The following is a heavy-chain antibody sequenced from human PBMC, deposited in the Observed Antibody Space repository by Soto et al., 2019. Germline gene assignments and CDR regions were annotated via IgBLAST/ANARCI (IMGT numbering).Heavy chain of an antibody. Sequence: PSETLSLTCSVSGRPMSSNYWSWIRQSPDKGLEWLGYVFYGGTDYNPSLGGRVSMSVETSKSQFSLKLTSVTVADTAVYYCASYRGALYFESWGPGILVTAPQ. CDR2: VFYGGT. V-gene: IGHV4-59*01. J-gene: IGHJ4*02. CDR1: GRPMSSNY. D-gene: IGHD3-16*01. CDR3: ASYRGALYFES.